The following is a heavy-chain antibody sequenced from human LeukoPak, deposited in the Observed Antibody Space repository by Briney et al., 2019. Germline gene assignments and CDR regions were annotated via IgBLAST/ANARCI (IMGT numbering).Heavy chain of an antibody. J-gene: IGHJ4*02. CDR1: GGSFSGYY. V-gene: IGHV4-34*01. Sequence: PSETLSLTCAVYGGSFSGYYWSWIRQPPGKGLEWIGEINHSGSTNYNPSLKSRVTISVDTSKNQFSLTLSSVTAADTAVYYCARGDFWSGYPFDYWGQGTLVTVSS. CDR3: ARGDFWSGYPFDY. CDR2: INHSGST. D-gene: IGHD3-3*01.